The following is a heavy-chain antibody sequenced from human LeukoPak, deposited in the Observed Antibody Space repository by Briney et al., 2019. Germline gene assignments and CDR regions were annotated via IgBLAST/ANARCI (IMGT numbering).Heavy chain of an antibody. Sequence: PSETLSLTCTVSHYSISSGYHWGWIRQPPGKGLEWIGNIYRSGSTYYNPSLKSRVTISVDTSKNQFSLKVNSVTAADTAVYYCGRVNGILDYLGQGTLVTVSS. CDR2: IYRSGST. J-gene: IGHJ4*02. CDR3: GRVNGILDY. V-gene: IGHV4-38-2*02. D-gene: IGHD1-1*01. CDR1: HYSISSGYH.